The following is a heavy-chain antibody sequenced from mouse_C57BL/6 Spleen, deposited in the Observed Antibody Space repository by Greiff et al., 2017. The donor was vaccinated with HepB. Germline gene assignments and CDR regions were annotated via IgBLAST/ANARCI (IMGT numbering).Heavy chain of an antibody. D-gene: IGHD2-2*01. J-gene: IGHJ2*01. CDR3: ADYGSSRPYYFDY. Sequence: EVNVVDSVAELVRPGASVKLSCTASGFNIKNTYMHWVKQRPEQGLEWIGRIDPANGNTKYAPKFQGKATITADTSSNTAYLQLSSLTSEDTAIYYCADYGSSRPYYFDYWGQGTTLTVSS. CDR2: IDPANGNT. V-gene: IGHV14-3*01. CDR1: GFNIKNTY.